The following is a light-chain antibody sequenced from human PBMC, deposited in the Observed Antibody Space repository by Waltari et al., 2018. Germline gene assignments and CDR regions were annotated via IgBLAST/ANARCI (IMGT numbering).Light chain of an antibody. V-gene: IGLV2-14*03. J-gene: IGLJ1*01. CDR2: DVS. CDR1: SSDVGDYNY. Sequence: QTALTQPASVSGSPGQSITISCAGTSSDVGDYNYVSWYQQYPGEAPKLIIYDVSHRPSGVSKRFSGSKSGNTASLTISGLQAEDEADYYCSSYISDDTLDVFGTGTKVTVL. CDR3: SSYISDDTLDV.